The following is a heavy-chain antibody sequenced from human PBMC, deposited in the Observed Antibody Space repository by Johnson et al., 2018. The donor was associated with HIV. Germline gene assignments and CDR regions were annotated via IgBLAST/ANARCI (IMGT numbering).Heavy chain of an antibody. J-gene: IGHJ3*02. D-gene: IGHD2-15*01. CDR2: ISWNSGNI. CDR1: GFTFDDFA. V-gene: IGHV3-9*01. CDR3: ARDGGDIVVVVAATQAFDI. Sequence: VQLVESGGGLVQPGRPLRLSCAASGFTFDDFAMHWVRQAPGKGLEWVSGISWNSGNIGYADSVKGRFTISRYNAKNSLYLQMNSLRAEDTAVYYCARDGGDIVVVVAATQAFDIWGQGTMVTVSS.